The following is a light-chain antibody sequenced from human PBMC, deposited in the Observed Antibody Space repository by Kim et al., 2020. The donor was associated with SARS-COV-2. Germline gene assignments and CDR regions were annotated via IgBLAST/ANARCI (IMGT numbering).Light chain of an antibody. CDR2: DVT. J-gene: IGLJ1*01. Sequence: PGQSITISGTGTSSDDGGYNYVSWYQQYPGKAPKLMLYDVTKRPSGVSNRFSGSKSGNTASLTISGLQAEDEADYYCSSYRSSGYVFGTGTKVTVL. CDR3: SSYRSSGYV. CDR1: SSDDGGYNY. V-gene: IGLV2-14*03.